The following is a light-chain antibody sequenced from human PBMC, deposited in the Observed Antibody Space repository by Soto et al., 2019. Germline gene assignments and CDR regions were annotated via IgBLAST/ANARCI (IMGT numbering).Light chain of an antibody. CDR2: GAS. CDR1: QSVSSSY. Sequence: EIVLTQSPGTLSLSPGERATLSCRASQSVSSSYLAWYQHKPGQAPRLLIYGASSRATGIPDRFSGSGSGTDFTLTISRLEPEDFAGYYCQQYGRTPYTFGQGNKLEIK. CDR3: QQYGRTPYT. V-gene: IGKV3-20*01. J-gene: IGKJ2*01.